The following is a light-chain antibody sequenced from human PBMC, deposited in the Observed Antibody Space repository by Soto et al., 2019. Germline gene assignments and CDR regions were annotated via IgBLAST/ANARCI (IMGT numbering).Light chain of an antibody. J-gene: IGLJ2*01. V-gene: IGLV2-8*01. CDR1: SSDVGGYDY. CDR3: SSYAGSNNLL. CDR2: EVS. Sequence: QSALTQPPSASGSPGQSVTISCTGTSSDVGGYDYVSWYQQFPGKAPKLMIYEVSKRSSGVPDRFSGSKSGNTASLTVSGLQAEDEAEYYCSSYAGSNNLLFGGGTKLTVL.